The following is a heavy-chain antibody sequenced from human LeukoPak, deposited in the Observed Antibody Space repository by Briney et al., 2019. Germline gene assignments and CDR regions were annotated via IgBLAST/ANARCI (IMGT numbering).Heavy chain of an antibody. J-gene: IGHJ2*01. V-gene: IGHV4-61*10. D-gene: IGHD4-17*01. Sequence: SETLSLTCTVSGGSVSSGDYYWTWIRQPAGKGLEWIGNIYYSGSTKYNPSLKSRVTIPVGTPKNQFSLKLSSVTAADTAVYYCARDPHDYGDYAWYFDLWGRGTLVTVSS. CDR1: GGSVSSGDYY. CDR3: ARDPHDYGDYAWYFDL. CDR2: IYYSGST.